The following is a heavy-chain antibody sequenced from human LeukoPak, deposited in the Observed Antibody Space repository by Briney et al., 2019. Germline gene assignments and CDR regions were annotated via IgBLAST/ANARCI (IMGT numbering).Heavy chain of an antibody. CDR2: IYPGDSDT. CDR3: ARRLITMVRGVIYNYGMDV. J-gene: IGHJ6*02. CDR1: GYSFTSYW. V-gene: IGHV5-51*01. Sequence: GEPLKISCKGSGYSFTSYWIGWVRQMPGKGLEWMGIIYPGDSDTRYSPSFQGQVTISADKSISTAYLQWSSLKASDTAMYYCARRLITMVRGVIYNYGMDVWGQGTTVTVSS. D-gene: IGHD3-10*01.